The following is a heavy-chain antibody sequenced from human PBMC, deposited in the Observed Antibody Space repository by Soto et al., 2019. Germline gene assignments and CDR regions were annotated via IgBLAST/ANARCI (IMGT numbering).Heavy chain of an antibody. CDR2: IIPILGIA. CDR3: ARDGSYGDYHIVGYMDV. Sequence: SVKGSCKAAGGTFSSDTISWVRQAPGQGKERKGRIIPILGIANYAQKFQGRVTITADKSTSTAYMELSSLRSEDTAVYYCARDGSYGDYHIVGYMDVWGKGTSVTVSS. J-gene: IGHJ6*03. V-gene: IGHV1-69*04. D-gene: IGHD4-17*01. CDR1: GGTFSSDT.